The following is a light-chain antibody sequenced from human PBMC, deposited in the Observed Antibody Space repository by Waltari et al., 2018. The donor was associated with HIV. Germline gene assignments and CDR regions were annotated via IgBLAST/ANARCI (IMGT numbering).Light chain of an antibody. V-gene: IGLV1-47*01. J-gene: IGLJ2*01. CDR2: RNN. CDR1: SSNIGTNY. Sequence: QSVLTQPPSASGTPGQSVTISCSGTSSNIGTNYVYWYQQFPGTAPKLLIYRNNKRPSGVPDRFSGSKSGTSASLAISGLRSDDEADYYCSSYTSSSALYVVFGGGTKLTVL. CDR3: SSYTSSSALYVV.